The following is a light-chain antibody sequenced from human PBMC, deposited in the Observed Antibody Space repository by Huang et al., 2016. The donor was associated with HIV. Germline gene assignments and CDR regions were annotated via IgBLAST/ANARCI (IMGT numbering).Light chain of an antibody. CDR1: QSVNTN. V-gene: IGKV3-15*01. J-gene: IGKJ2*01. Sequence: VMMSQSPATLAASPGERVTLSCGASQSVNTNLAGYQQKPGQPPRILIYAASTRATGVPARFAGSGSGTEFTLTIDGLQSDDFAVYYCQQYNKWPPEYTFGQGTRLEIK. CDR3: QQYNKWPPEYT. CDR2: AAS.